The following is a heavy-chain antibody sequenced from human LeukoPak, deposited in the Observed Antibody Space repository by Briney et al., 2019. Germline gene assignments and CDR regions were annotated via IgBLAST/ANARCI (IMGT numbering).Heavy chain of an antibody. V-gene: IGHV3-64D*08. D-gene: IGHD4-23*01. J-gene: IGHJ4*02. CDR2: ISSNGGST. CDR3: VRLRWYYLDY. Sequence: GGSLRLSCSASGFTFSSYAMHWVRQAPGKGLEFVSAISSNGGSTFYADSVKGRFTISRDNSKNTLYLQMSSLRAEDTAVYYCVRLRWYYLDYWGQGTLVTVSS. CDR1: GFTFSSYA.